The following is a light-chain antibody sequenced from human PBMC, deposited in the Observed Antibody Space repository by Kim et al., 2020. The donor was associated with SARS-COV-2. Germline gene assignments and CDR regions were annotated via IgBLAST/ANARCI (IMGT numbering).Light chain of an antibody. CDR1: QSISSW. J-gene: IGKJ1*01. CDR2: KAS. V-gene: IGKV1-5*03. Sequence: DIQMTQSPSTLSASVGDRVTITCRASQSISSWLAWYQQKPGKAPKLLIYKASSLESGVPSRFSGSGSGTEFTLTISSLQPDDFATYYRQKNKSYSGSFGEGPRVDIK. CDR3: QKNKSYSGS.